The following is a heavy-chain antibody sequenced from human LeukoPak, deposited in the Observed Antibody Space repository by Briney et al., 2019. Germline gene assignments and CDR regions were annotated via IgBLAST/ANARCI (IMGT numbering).Heavy chain of an antibody. J-gene: IGHJ6*03. Sequence: GGSLRLSCAASGFTFSSYGMHWVRQAPGKGLEWVAVIWYDGSNKYYADSVKGRFTISRDNSKNTLYLQMNSLRAEDTAVYYCAKDNLMVRGVIPYYMDVWGKGTTVTVSS. CDR2: IWYDGSNK. CDR3: AKDNLMVRGVIPYYMDV. CDR1: GFTFSSYG. D-gene: IGHD3-10*01. V-gene: IGHV3-33*06.